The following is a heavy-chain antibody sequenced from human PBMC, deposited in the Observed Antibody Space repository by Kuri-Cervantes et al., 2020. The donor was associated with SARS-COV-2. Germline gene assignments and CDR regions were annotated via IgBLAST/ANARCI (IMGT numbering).Heavy chain of an antibody. CDR3: ARGPWHQLPWFDP. Sequence: GESLKISCAASGFTVSSNYMSWVRQAPGKGLEWVSVIYSGGSTYYADSVKGRFTISRDNSKNTLYLQMNSLRAEDTAVYHCARGPWHQLPWFDPWGQGTLVTVSS. CDR2: IYSGGST. V-gene: IGHV3-66*02. D-gene: IGHD2-2*01. J-gene: IGHJ5*02. CDR1: GFTVSSNY.